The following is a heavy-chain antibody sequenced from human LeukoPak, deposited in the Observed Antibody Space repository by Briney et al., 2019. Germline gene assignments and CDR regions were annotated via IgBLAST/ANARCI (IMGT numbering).Heavy chain of an antibody. CDR1: GFSFRDYW. V-gene: IGHV3-7*01. CDR2: IEPDGSGK. J-gene: IGHJ4*02. Sequence: GGSLRLSCAPSGFSFRDYWMSWVRQAPGKGLEWVADIEPDGSGKTYVDSVKGRFTISRDNAQQSLYLQMDTLTAEDTAVYYCVTSWVRQQRDFWGQGTLVTVSS. D-gene: IGHD3-10*01. CDR3: VTSWVRQQRDF.